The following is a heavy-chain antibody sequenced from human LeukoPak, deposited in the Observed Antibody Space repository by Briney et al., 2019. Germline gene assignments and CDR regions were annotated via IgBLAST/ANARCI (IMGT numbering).Heavy chain of an antibody. V-gene: IGHV1-46*01. CDR2: INPSGGST. CDR3: ARDVYYYDSSGYQGGAFDI. Sequence: ASVKVSCKASGYTFTSYYMHWVRQAPGQGLEWMGIINPSGGSTSYAQKFQGRVTMTRDTSTSTVYMELSSLRSEDTAVYYCARDVYYYDSSGYQGGAFDIWGQGTMVTVSS. CDR1: GYTFTSYY. J-gene: IGHJ3*02. D-gene: IGHD3-22*01.